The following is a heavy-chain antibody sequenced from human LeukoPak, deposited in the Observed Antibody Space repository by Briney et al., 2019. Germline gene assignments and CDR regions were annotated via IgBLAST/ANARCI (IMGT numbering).Heavy chain of an antibody. Sequence: GGSLRLSWAASGFTVSSNYMSWVRQAPGKGLEWVSVIYSGGSTYYADSVKGRFTISRDNSKNTPYLQMNSLKAEDTAVYYCAPDLYSSGWTDYWGQGTLVTVSS. CDR3: APDLYSSGWTDY. D-gene: IGHD6-19*01. V-gene: IGHV3-53*01. CDR1: GFTVSSNY. CDR2: IYSGGST. J-gene: IGHJ4*02.